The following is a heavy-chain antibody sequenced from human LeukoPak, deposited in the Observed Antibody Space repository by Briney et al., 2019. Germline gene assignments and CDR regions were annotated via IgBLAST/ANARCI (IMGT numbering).Heavy chain of an antibody. CDR3: AGRGPYFDY. D-gene: IGHD3-10*01. J-gene: IGHJ4*02. CDR1: GFTFSSYS. V-gene: IGHV3-21*05. Sequence: GGSLRLSCAASGFTFSSYSMNWVRQAPGKGLEWVSYISSTSTDIYYVDSVKGRFTISRDNAKNSLYLQMNSLRAEDTSIYYCAGRGPYFDYWGQGILVTVSS. CDR2: ISSTSTDI.